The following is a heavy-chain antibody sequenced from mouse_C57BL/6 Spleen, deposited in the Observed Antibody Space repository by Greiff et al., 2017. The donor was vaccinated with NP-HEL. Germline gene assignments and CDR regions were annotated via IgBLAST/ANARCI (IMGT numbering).Heavy chain of an antibody. D-gene: IGHD2-4*01. CDR1: GYSITSGYY. CDR3: AKLGLPWYFDV. CDR2: ISYDGSN. Sequence: EVHLVESGPGLVKPSQSLSLTCSVTGYSITSGYYWNWIRQFPGNKLEWMGYISYDGSNNYNPSLKNRISITRDTSKNQFFLKLNSVTTEDTATYYCAKLGLPWYFDVWGTGTTVTVSS. V-gene: IGHV3-6*01. J-gene: IGHJ1*03.